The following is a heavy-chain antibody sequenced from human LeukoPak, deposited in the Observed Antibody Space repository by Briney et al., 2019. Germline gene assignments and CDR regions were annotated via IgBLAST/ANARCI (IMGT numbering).Heavy chain of an antibody. D-gene: IGHD3-9*01. CDR1: GFTFDDYA. V-gene: IGHV3-9*01. J-gene: IGHJ4*02. CDR2: ISWNSGSI. Sequence: GGSLRLSCAASGFTFDDYAMHWVRQAPGKGLEWVSGISWNSGSIGYADSVKGRFTISRDNAKNSLYLQMNSLRAEDTALYYCAKGRLVPDYWGQGILVTVSS. CDR3: AKGRLVPDY.